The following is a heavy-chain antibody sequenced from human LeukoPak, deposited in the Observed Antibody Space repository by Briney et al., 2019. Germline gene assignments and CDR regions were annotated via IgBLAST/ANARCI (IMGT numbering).Heavy chain of an antibody. V-gene: IGHV3-21*01. J-gene: IGHJ6*03. CDR1: GFTFSSYS. CDR3: ARVYSSSWYSGYLYMDL. CDR2: ISSSSSYI. D-gene: IGHD6-13*01. Sequence: GGSLSLSCAASGFTFSSYSMNWVRQAPGKGLEWVSSISSSSSYIYYADSVKGRFTISRDNAKQSLYLQMSGLRAEDTAVYYCARVYSSSWYSGYLYMDLWGKGTTVTVSS.